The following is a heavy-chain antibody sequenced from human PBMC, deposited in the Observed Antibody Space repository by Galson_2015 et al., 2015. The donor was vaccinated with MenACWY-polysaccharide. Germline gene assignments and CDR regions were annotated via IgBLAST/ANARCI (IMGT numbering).Heavy chain of an antibody. J-gene: IGHJ4*02. D-gene: IGHD3-22*01. CDR3: AREDGGGYYQLDY. V-gene: IGHV3-21*01. CDR1: GFTFSRYV. CDR2: ISSSSSYI. Sequence: SLRLSCAASGFTFSRYVIAWVRQAPGRGLEWVSSISSSSSYIYYADSVKGRFTISRDNAKNSLFLQMNSLRAEDTAVYYCAREDGGGYYQLDYWGQGTLVTVS.